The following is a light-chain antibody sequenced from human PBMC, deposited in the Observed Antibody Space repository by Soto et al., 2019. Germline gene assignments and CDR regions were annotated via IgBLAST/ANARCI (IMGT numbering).Light chain of an antibody. CDR3: PQYGNSPYT. Sequence: ETVVTQSPGTLSLSPGERATLSCRASQSVSSAFFAWFQHKPGQTPRLLIYGASSRATGIPDRFSGSGSETFFTLTISRLEPDACAVYYCPQYGNSPYTFGQGTKLESK. V-gene: IGKV3-20*01. CDR2: GAS. CDR1: QSVSSAF. J-gene: IGKJ2*01.